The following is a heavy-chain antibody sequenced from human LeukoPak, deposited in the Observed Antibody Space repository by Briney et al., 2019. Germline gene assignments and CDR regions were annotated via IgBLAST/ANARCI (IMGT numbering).Heavy chain of an antibody. J-gene: IGHJ3*02. D-gene: IGHD3-22*01. V-gene: IGHV1-69*13. Sequence: ASVKVSCKASGGTFSSYAISWVRQAPGQGLEWMGGIIPIFGTANYAQKFQGRVTITADESTSTAYMELSSLRSENTAVYYCARPQNQIHYYDSSGYSGAFDIWGQGTMVTVSS. CDR1: GGTFSSYA. CDR3: ARPQNQIHYYDSSGYSGAFDI. CDR2: IIPIFGTA.